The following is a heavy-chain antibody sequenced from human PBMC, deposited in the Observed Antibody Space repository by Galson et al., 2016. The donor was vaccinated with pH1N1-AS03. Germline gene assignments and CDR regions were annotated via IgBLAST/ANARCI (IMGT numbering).Heavy chain of an antibody. CDR2: IYPGDSDT. J-gene: IGHJ4*02. V-gene: IGHV5-51*01. D-gene: IGHD5-24*01. CDR3: ARQVRDGYNDYFDD. Sequence: QSGAEVKKPGESLKISCKTSGSIFTSYWVAWVRHMPGKGLEWMGIIYPGDSDTRYSPSFQGQVTISADRSINTAYLQWSSLMASDTAIYYCARQVRDGYNDYFDDWGQGVLVTVSS. CDR1: GSIFTSYW.